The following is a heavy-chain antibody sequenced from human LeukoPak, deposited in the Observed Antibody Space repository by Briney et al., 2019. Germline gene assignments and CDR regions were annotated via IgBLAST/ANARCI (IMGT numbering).Heavy chain of an antibody. V-gene: IGHV3-20*04. D-gene: IGHD2-15*01. Sequence: GGSLRLSCAASGFTFDDYGMGWVRQAPGKGLEWVSGTNWNGGSTGYADSVKGRFTISGDNGKNSLYLQMNSLRPEDTAVYYCARELVVDDAFDIWGQGTMVTVSS. CDR3: ARELVVDDAFDI. CDR2: TNWNGGST. J-gene: IGHJ3*02. CDR1: GFTFDDYG.